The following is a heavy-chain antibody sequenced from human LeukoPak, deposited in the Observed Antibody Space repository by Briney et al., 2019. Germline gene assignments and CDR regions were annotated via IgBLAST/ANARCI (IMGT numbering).Heavy chain of an antibody. CDR3: ARALQKYYYYGMDV. V-gene: IGHV4-59*08. CDR1: GGSISSYY. CDR2: IYYSGST. J-gene: IGHJ6*02. Sequence: PSETLSLTCTVSGGSISSYYWSWIRQPPGKGQEWIGYIYYSGSTNYNPSLKSRVTISVDTSKNQFSLKLSSVTAADTAVYYCARALQKYYYYGMDVWGQGTTVTVSS.